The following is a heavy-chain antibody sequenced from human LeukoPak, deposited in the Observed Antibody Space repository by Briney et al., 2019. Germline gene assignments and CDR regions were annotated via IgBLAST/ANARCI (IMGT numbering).Heavy chain of an antibody. J-gene: IGHJ4*02. Sequence: SETLSLTCTVSGGSISSYYWSWIRQPPGKGLEWIGYIYYSGSTNYNPSLKSRVTISVDTSKNQFSLKLSSVTAADTAVYYCATYVWYFDYWGQGTLVTVSS. CDR2: IYYSGST. V-gene: IGHV4-59*12. D-gene: IGHD3-16*01. CDR3: ATYVWYFDY. CDR1: GGSISSYY.